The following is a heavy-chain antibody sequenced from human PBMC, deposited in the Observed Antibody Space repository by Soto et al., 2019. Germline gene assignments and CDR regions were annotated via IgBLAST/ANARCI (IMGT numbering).Heavy chain of an antibody. CDR2: ISYDGSNK. Sequence: RLSWAASGFTFSSYAMNWARHAPGKGLEWVAVISYDGSNKYYADSVKGRFTISRDNSKNTLYLQMNSLRTEDTAVYYCARDKGGYGSWSNWAHYYYGTDVCCPGTSVTV. CDR3: ARDKGGYGSWSNWAHYYYGTDV. D-gene: IGHD3-10*01. J-gene: IGHJ6*02. CDR1: GFTFSSYA. V-gene: IGHV3-30-3*01.